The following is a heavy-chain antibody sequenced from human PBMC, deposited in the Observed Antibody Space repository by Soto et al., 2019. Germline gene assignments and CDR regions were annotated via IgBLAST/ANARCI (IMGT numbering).Heavy chain of an antibody. CDR1: GFAFSVYA. CDR2: ISVSGDST. CDR3: AKTPLEWLLSGGAGYFDY. V-gene: IGHV3-23*01. D-gene: IGHD3-3*01. J-gene: IGHJ4*02. Sequence: GGSLRLSCEVSGFAFSVYAMSWVRQAPGKGREWVSCISVSGDSTYYTDSVKGRFTISRDNFKNTLYLQMNSLRAAETAVYYCAKTPLEWLLSGGAGYFDYWHQGSLVTVSS.